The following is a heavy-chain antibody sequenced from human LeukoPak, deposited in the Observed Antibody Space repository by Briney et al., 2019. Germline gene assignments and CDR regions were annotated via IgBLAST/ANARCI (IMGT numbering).Heavy chain of an antibody. CDR2: ISYDGSNR. D-gene: IGHD6-13*01. CDR3: ARVAAAAYYDAFDI. Sequence: GGSLRLSCAASGFTFSDYYMSWVRQAPGKGLEWVAVISYDGSNRYYADSVKGRFTISRDNSKNTLYLQMNSLRAEDTAMYYCARVAAAAYYDAFDIWGQGTMVTVSS. V-gene: IGHV3-30*03. J-gene: IGHJ3*02. CDR1: GFTFSDYY.